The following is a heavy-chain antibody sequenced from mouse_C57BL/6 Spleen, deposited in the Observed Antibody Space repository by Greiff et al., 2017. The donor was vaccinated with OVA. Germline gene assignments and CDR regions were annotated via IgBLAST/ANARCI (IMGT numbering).Heavy chain of an antibody. D-gene: IGHD2-1*01. CDR1: GFTFSDYG. J-gene: IGHJ3*01. CDR3: ARRSYLLWSFAY. V-gene: IGHV5-17*01. Sequence: EVQLQQSGGGLVKPGGSLKLSCAASGFTFSDYGMHWVRQAPEKGLEWVAYISSGSSTIYYADTVKGRFTISRDNAKNTLFLQMTSLRSEDTAMYYCARRSYLLWSFAYWGQGTLVTVSA. CDR2: ISSGSSTI.